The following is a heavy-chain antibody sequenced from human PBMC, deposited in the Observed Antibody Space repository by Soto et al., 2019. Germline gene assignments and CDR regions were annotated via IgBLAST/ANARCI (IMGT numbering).Heavy chain of an antibody. J-gene: IGHJ6*02. V-gene: IGHV4-30-4*01. Sequence: SETLSRTCSVSGGSIISGYYYWVWIRQPPWNGLELIGNIYYSGNTYYNPSLKSRLFISIDTSKNQFSLNVCSVTPADPAGHYCASSSLYGRWVRRGGSTVT. CDR3: ASSSLYGRWV. CDR1: GGSIISGYYY. CDR2: IYYSGNT.